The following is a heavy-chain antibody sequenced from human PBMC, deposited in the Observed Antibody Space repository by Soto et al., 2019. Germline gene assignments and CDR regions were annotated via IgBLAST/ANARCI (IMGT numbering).Heavy chain of an antibody. J-gene: IGHJ4*02. V-gene: IGHV3-20*04. CDR2: INRNGVNK. Sequence: PGGSLRLSCAASRFTFDDYGMNWVRQAPGKGLEWVSGINRNGVNKYYADSVKGRFTISRDNSKNTLYLQMNSLRAEDTAVYYCAKSVYNWNDGFFDYWGQGTLVTVSS. CDR1: RFTFDDYG. CDR3: AKSVYNWNDGFFDY. D-gene: IGHD1-1*01.